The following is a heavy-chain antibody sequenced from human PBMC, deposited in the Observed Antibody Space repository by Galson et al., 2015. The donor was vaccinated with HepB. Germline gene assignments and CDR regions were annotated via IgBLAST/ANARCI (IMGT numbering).Heavy chain of an antibody. V-gene: IGHV3-48*03. Sequence: SLRLSCAASGFTFSDDEMNWVRQAPGKGLEWVSYISRSANVIYYADSVKGRFTISRDNARNSLYLQMNSLRAEDSAVYYCARGWMNYWGQGTLVTVSS. J-gene: IGHJ4*02. CDR2: ISRSANVI. D-gene: IGHD6-19*01. CDR3: ARGWMNY. CDR1: GFTFSDDE.